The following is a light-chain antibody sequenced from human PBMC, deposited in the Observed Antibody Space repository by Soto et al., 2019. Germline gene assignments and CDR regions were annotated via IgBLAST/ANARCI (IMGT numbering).Light chain of an antibody. V-gene: IGKV3-20*01. J-gene: IGKJ5*01. CDR2: GTS. CDR3: QQYDNSPIT. Sequence: EVVLTQSPGTLSLSPGETATLSCRASQSVHVSYLAWYQQKPGQAPSLLIYGTSSRATGIPDRFSGSGSGTDFTLTISRLEPEDFAVYYCQQYDNSPITFGQGTRLEIK. CDR1: QSVHVSY.